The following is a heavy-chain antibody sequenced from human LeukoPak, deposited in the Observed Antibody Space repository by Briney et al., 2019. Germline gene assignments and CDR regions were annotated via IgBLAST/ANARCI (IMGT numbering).Heavy chain of an antibody. CDR3: AELGITMIGGV. CDR2: ISDSGGNT. J-gene: IGHJ6*04. D-gene: IGHD3-10*02. CDR1: GFTFSISA. V-gene: IGHV3-23*01. Sequence: GSLRLSCAASGFTFSISAMSWVRQAPGKGLEWVSGISDSGGNTFYADSVKGRFTISRDNAKNSLYLQMNSLRAEDTAVYYCAELGITMIGGVWGKGTTVTISS.